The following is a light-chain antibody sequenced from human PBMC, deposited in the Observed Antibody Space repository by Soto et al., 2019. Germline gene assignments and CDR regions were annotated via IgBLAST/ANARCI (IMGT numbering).Light chain of an antibody. V-gene: IGKV3-11*01. CDR3: QQRSNCPIT. Sequence: EIVLTQSPATLSLSPGERATLSCRASQSVSSYLAWYQQKPGQAPRPLIYDTSNMATVIPARFSGSGSGTDFTLAISSLDPEDLAVSYCQQRSNCPITFGQGTRLDIK. CDR2: DTS. J-gene: IGKJ5*01. CDR1: QSVSSY.